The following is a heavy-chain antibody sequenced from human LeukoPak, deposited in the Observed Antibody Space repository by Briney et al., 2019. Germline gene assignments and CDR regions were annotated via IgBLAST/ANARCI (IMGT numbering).Heavy chain of an antibody. Sequence: ASVKVSCKVSGYTLTELSMHWVRQAPGKGLEWMGGFDPEDGETIYAQKFQGRDTMTEDTSTDTAYMELSSLRSEDTAVYYCARPQGALYNWNDRQFDYWGQGTLVTVSS. V-gene: IGHV1-24*01. CDR1: GYTLTELS. D-gene: IGHD1-1*01. CDR3: ARPQGALYNWNDRQFDY. CDR2: FDPEDGET. J-gene: IGHJ4*02.